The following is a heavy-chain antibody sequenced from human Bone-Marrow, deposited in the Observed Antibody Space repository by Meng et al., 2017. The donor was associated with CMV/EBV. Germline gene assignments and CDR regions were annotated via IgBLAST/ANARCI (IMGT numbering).Heavy chain of an antibody. CDR3: ASNQLLFGGDKEFDP. D-gene: IGHD2-2*01. CDR2: ISYDGSNK. J-gene: IGHJ5*02. CDR1: GSTFSSYW. V-gene: IGHV3-30*03. Sequence: GGSLRLSCAASGSTFSSYWMSWVRQAPGKGLEWVAVISYDGSNKYYADSVKGRFTISRDNSKNTLYLQMNSLRAEDTAVYYCASNQLLFGGDKEFDPWGQGTLVTVSS.